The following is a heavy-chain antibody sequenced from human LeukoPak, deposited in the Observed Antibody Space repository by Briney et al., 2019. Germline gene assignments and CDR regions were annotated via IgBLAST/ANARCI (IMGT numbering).Heavy chain of an antibody. J-gene: IGHJ4*02. V-gene: IGHV3-43*02. CDR1: GFTFDDYA. CDR3: AKVTHYYDSSGEYYFDY. CDR2: ISGDGGST. D-gene: IGHD3-22*01. Sequence: GGSLRLSCAASGFTFDDYAMHWVRQAPGKSLEWVSLISGDGGSTYYADSVKGRFTISRDNSKNSLYLQMNSLGTEDTALYYCAKVTHYYDSSGEYYFDYWGQGTLVTVSS.